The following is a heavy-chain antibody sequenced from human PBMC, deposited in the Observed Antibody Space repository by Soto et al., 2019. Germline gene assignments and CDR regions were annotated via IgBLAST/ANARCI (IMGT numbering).Heavy chain of an antibody. CDR3: ASQQPHNFDM. Sequence: EVQLVESGGMLVQPGGSLRLSCAASGFTFSASWMSWVRQAPGKGLEWVANIKQDGSERYYGDSVKGRFTISRDNAKNSLYLQMNSLRAEDTAVYYYASQQPHNFDMWGQGTMVTVSS. CDR1: GFTFSASW. V-gene: IGHV3-7*02. D-gene: IGHD5-18*01. CDR2: IKQDGSER. J-gene: IGHJ3*02.